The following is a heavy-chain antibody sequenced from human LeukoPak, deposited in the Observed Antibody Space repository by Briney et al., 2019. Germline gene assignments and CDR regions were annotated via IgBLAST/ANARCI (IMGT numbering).Heavy chain of an antibody. CDR2: INPSGGST. J-gene: IGHJ4*02. Sequence: ASVRVSCKASGYTFTSYYMHWVRQAPGQGLEWMGIINPSGGSTSYAQKFQGRVTMTRDTSTSTVYMELSSLRSEDTAVYYCARDLTAMGPDYWGQGTLVTVPS. CDR1: GYTFTSYY. D-gene: IGHD5-18*01. V-gene: IGHV1-46*03. CDR3: ARDLTAMGPDY.